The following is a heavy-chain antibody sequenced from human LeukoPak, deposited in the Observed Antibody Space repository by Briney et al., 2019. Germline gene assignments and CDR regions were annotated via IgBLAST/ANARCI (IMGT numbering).Heavy chain of an antibody. CDR1: GFTFSSYA. CDR3: ARAEGAQYYYDSSGYYLADAFDI. CDR2: ISYDGSNK. V-gene: IGHV3-30-3*01. Sequence: GGSLRLSCAASGFTFSSYAMHWVRQAPGKGLEWVAVISYDGSNKYYADSVKGRFTISRDNSKNTLYLQMNSLRAEDTAGYYCARAEGAQYYYDSSGYYLADAFDIWGQGTMVTVSS. D-gene: IGHD3-22*01. J-gene: IGHJ3*02.